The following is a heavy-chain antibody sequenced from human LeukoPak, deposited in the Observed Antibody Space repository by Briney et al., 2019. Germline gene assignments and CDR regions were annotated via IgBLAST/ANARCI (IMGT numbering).Heavy chain of an antibody. CDR2: INPNSGGT. J-gene: IGHJ4*02. Sequence: GASVRVSCKASRYTFTGYYMHWVRQAPGQGLEWMGWINPNSGGTNYAQKFQGSVTMSRDTSISTAYMELSRLRSDNTAVYYCARDLPRYCSSTSCYEYWGQGTLVTDSS. D-gene: IGHD2-2*01. CDR3: ARDLPRYCSSTSCYEY. V-gene: IGHV1-2*02. CDR1: RYTFTGYY.